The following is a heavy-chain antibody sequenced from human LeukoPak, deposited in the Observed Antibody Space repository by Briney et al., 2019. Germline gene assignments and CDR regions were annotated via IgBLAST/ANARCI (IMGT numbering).Heavy chain of an antibody. V-gene: IGHV3-23*01. CDR1: GFTFSSYG. D-gene: IGHD5-12*01. Sequence: GGTLRLSCAASGFTFSSYGMSWVRQAPGKGLEWVSAISGSGGSTYYADSVKGRFTISRDNSKNTLYLQMNSLRAEDTAVYYCAKDVTRRGYSGLDPWGQGTLVTVSS. J-gene: IGHJ5*02. CDR3: AKDVTRRGYSGLDP. CDR2: ISGSGGST.